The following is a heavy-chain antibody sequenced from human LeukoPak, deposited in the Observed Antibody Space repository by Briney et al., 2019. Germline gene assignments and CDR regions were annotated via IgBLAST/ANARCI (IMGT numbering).Heavy chain of an antibody. J-gene: IGHJ5*02. CDR1: GGSFSGYY. CDR3: ARYGSGNSWFDP. Sequence: SETLSLTCAVYGGSFSGYYWSWIRQPPGKGLEWIGEINHSGSTNYNPSLKSRVTISVDTSKNQFSLKLSSVTAADTAVYYCARYGSGNSWFDPWGQGTLVTVSS. D-gene: IGHD3-10*01. CDR2: INHSGST. V-gene: IGHV4-34*01.